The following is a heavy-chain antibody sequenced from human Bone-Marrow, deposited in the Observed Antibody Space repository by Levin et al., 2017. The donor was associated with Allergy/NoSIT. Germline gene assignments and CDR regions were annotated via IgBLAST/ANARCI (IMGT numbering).Heavy chain of an antibody. CDR1: GGSFSGYY. CDR2: INHSGST. CDR3: ASPLLYCSGGSCYSGYFQH. V-gene: IGHV4-34*01. J-gene: IGHJ1*01. Sequence: SETLSLTCAVYGGSFSGYYWSWIRQPPGKGLEWIGEINHSGSTNYNPSLKSRVTISVDTSKNQFSLKLSSVTAADTAVYYCASPLLYCSGGSCYSGYFQHWGQGTLVTVSS. D-gene: IGHD2-15*01.